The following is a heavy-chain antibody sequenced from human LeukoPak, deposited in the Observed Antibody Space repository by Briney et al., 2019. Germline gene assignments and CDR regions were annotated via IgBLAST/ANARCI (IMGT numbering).Heavy chain of an antibody. J-gene: IGHJ5*02. CDR1: GYAFTSSG. CDR2: ISAYNANT. D-gene: IGHD5-24*01. CDR3: ARVEGFVGYNFWFDP. V-gene: IGHV1-18*01. Sequence: GASVKVSCKASGYAFTSSGISWVRQAPGQGLEWMGWISAYNANTNYAQKFQGRVTMTTDTSTSTAYMELSRLRSDDTAVYYCARVEGFVGYNFWFDPWGQGTLVTVSS.